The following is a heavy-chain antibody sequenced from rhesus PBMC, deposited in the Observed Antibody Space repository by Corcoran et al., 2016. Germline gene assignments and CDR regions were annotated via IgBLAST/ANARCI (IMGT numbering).Heavy chain of an antibody. CDR1: GYSISSGYG. V-gene: IGHV4-127*01. J-gene: IGHJ5-2*02. D-gene: IGHD1-1-1*01. CDR3: ARENHPGSWNYHNSLDV. Sequence: QVQLQESGPGLVKPSETLSLTCAVSGYSISSGYGWSWIRQPPGKGLVWIGYTSYSGSSYNTPSFKSRGNISIDTSKNQLSLKLSSVTAADTAVYYCARENHPGSWNYHNSLDVWGRGVLVTVSS. CDR2: TSYSGSS.